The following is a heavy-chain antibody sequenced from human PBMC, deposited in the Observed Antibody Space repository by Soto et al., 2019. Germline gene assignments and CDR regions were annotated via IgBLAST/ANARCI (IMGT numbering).Heavy chain of an antibody. V-gene: IGHV1-69*15. Sequence: QVQLLQSGAEVKKPGSSVKVSCKASGGTFSNYAITWVRQAPGQGLEWLGRIIPIFGSTNFAQKFQGRVTLTADESTTIVSMELSSLRSDDTAVYYCAKDGGKDGYFGNWFDPWGQGTLVTVSS. D-gene: IGHD5-18*01. CDR3: AKDGGKDGYFGNWFDP. CDR2: IIPIFGST. J-gene: IGHJ5*02. CDR1: GGTFSNYA.